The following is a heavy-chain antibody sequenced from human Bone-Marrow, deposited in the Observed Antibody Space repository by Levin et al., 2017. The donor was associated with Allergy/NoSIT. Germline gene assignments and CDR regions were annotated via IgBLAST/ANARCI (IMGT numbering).Heavy chain of an antibody. Sequence: SGGSLRLSCAVSGVTSNNYTLSWVRQPPGKGLEWVSSISSSSAYIHYADSVKGRFTVSRDNAEKSLYLQMNRLRAEDTAIYYCASRIKAPGGLDVWGQGTAVTVSS. V-gene: IGHV3-21*01. J-gene: IGHJ6*02. D-gene: IGHD3-10*01. CDR2: ISSSSAYI. CDR1: GVTSNNYT. CDR3: ASRIKAPGGLDV.